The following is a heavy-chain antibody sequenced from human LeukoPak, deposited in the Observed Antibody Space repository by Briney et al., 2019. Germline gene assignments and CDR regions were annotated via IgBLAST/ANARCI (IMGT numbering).Heavy chain of an antibody. J-gene: IGHJ4*02. CDR1: GGSISSPNW. Sequence: SGTLSLTCAVSGGSISSPNWWSWVRQPPGKGLEWIGEIYHIGSTNYSPSLKSRVTMSLDKSKNQYSLNLSSVTAADTAVYYCATYYDSSGYRFDYWGQGTLVTVSS. CDR2: IYHIGST. D-gene: IGHD3-22*01. CDR3: ATYYDSSGYRFDY. V-gene: IGHV4-4*02.